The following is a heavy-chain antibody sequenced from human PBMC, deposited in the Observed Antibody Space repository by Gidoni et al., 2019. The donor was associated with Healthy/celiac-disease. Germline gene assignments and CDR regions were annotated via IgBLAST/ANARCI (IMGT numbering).Heavy chain of an antibody. CDR2: INSEGSST. CDR1: GFTFSSYW. J-gene: IGHJ4*02. CDR3: ARAANIVVVTAMGY. V-gene: IGHV3-74*01. D-gene: IGHD2-21*02. Sequence: EVQLVESGGGLVQPGRSLRLSCAASGFTFSSYWLHWVRQAPGKGLVWASRINSEGSSTSYADSVKGRFNISRYNAKNTLYLQMNSLRAEDTAVYYCARAANIVVVTAMGYWGQGTLVTVSS.